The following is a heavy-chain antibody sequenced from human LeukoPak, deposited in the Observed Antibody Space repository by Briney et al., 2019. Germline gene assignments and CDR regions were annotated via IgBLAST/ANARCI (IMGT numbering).Heavy chain of an antibody. V-gene: IGHV1-2*02. J-gene: IGHJ3*01. Sequence: GASVKVSCKASGYTFTGYYMHWVRQAPGQGLEWMGWINPNSGGTNYAQKFQGRVTMTRDTSISTAYMELRSLRSDDTAVYYCARGGRWELPRPYAFDLWGQGTMVIVSS. CDR3: ARGGRWELPRPYAFDL. CDR1: GYTFTGYY. D-gene: IGHD1-26*01. CDR2: INPNSGGT.